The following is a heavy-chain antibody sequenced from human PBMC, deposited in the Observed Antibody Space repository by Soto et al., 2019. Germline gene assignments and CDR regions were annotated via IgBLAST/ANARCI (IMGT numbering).Heavy chain of an antibody. CDR1: GFTFSSYA. CDR2: ISGSGGST. CDR3: AKDPITIFGVVIIRPNWFDP. V-gene: IGHV3-23*01. D-gene: IGHD3-3*01. Sequence: PGGSLRLSCAASGFTFSSYAMSWVRQAPGKGLEWVSAISGSGGSTYYADSVKGRFTISRDNSKNTLYLQVNSLRAEDTAVYYCAKDPITIFGVVIIRPNWFDPWGQGTLVTVSS. J-gene: IGHJ5*02.